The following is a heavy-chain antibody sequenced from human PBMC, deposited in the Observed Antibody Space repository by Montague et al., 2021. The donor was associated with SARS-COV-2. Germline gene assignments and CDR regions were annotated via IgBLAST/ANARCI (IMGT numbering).Heavy chain of an antibody. J-gene: IGHJ4*02. V-gene: IGHV4-59*08. CDR3: ARHALGYFDWLKEGYFDY. CDR1: GGSISSYY. D-gene: IGHD3-9*01. CDR2: IYYSGST. Sequence: SETLSLTCTVSGGSISSYYWSWIRQPPGKGLEWIGYIYYSGSTNYNPSLKSRVTISIDTSKNQFSLKLNSVTAADTAVYYCARHALGYFDWLKEGYFDYWGQGTLVTVSS.